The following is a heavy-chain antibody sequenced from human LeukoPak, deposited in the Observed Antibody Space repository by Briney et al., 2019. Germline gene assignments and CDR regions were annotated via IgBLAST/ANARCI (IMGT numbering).Heavy chain of an antibody. V-gene: IGHV4-34*01. Sequence: PSETLSLTCAAYGGSFSGYYWSWIRQPPGKGLEWIGEINHSGSTNYNPSLKSRVTISVDTSKNQFSLKLSSVTAADTAVYYCARGRRWLQNWGQGTLVTVSS. CDR3: ARGRRWLQN. CDR1: GGSFSGYY. CDR2: INHSGST. D-gene: IGHD5-24*01. J-gene: IGHJ4*02.